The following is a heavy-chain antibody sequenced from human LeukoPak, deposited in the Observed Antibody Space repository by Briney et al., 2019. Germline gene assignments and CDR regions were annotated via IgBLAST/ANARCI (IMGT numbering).Heavy chain of an antibody. CDR2: INEDGSIT. Sequence: GGSLRLSCAVSGFTFSNSLMHWVRQGPGKGLVWVSRINEDGSITSYADSVKGRFTISRDNSENTLYLQMNSLRPEDTAVYYCAKSGTRYCSGGNCYFDYWGQGTLVTVSS. D-gene: IGHD2-15*01. CDR1: GFTFSNSL. V-gene: IGHV3-74*01. CDR3: AKSGTRYCSGGNCYFDY. J-gene: IGHJ4*02.